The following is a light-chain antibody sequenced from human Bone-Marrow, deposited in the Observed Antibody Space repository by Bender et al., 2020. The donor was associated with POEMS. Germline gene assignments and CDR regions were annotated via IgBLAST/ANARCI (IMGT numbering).Light chain of an antibody. CDR1: SSDVGTYNY. V-gene: IGLV2-11*01. Sequence: QSDLTQRRSVSGSHGQSVTISCTGTSSDVGTYNYVSWYQQHPGKAPKLMIYDVIRRPSGVPDRFSGSKSGNTASLTISGLHAEDEADYYCWSYAGSNTWVFGGGTKLTVL. CDR2: DVI. J-gene: IGLJ3*02. CDR3: WSYAGSNTWV.